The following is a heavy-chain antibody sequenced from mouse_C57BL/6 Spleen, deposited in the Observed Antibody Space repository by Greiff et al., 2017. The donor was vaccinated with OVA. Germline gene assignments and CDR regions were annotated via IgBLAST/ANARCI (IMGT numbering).Heavy chain of an antibody. Sequence: QVQLQQSGADLVRPGTSVKVSCKASGYAFTNYLIEWVKQRPGQGLEWIGVINPGSGGTNYNEKFKGKATLTADKSSSTAYMQLSSLTSEDSAVYFCARGIYDGYYDFDYWGQGTTLTVSS. V-gene: IGHV1-54*01. D-gene: IGHD2-3*01. J-gene: IGHJ2*01. CDR2: INPGSGGT. CDR1: GYAFTNYL. CDR3: ARGIYDGYYDFDY.